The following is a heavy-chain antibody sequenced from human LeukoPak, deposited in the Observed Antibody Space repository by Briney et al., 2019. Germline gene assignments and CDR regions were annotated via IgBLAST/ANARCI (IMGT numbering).Heavy chain of an antibody. CDR1: GGTFSSYA. Sequence: ASVKVSCKASGGTFSSYAISWVRQAPGQGLEWMGGIIPIFGTANYAQKFQGRVTITADKSTSTAYMELSSLRSEDTAVYYCARVGTTSSCFDYWGQGTLVTVSS. D-gene: IGHD6-13*01. J-gene: IGHJ4*02. CDR2: IIPIFGTA. V-gene: IGHV1-69*06. CDR3: ARVGTTSSCFDY.